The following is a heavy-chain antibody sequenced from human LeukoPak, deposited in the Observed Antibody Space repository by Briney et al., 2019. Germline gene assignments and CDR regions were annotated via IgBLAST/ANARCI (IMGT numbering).Heavy chain of an antibody. Sequence: ASVKVSCKASGYTLTGYYMHWVRQAPGQGLEWMGWINPNSGGTNYAQKFQGRVTMTRDTSISTAYMELSRLRSDDTAVYYCAKTTVVTPQAFDIWGQGTMVTVSS. CDR3: AKTTVVTPQAFDI. J-gene: IGHJ3*02. D-gene: IGHD4-23*01. V-gene: IGHV1-2*02. CDR1: GYTLTGYY. CDR2: INPNSGGT.